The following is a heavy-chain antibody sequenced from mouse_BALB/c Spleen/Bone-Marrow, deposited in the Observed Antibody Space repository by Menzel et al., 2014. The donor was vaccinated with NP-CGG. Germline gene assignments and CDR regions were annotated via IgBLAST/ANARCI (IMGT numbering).Heavy chain of an antibody. Sequence: EVQLQQSGAELVKPGASVKLSCTASGLNIKDTYMHWVKQRPKQGLEWIGRTDPANGNTKYDPKFQGKATITADTSSNTAYLQLSSLTSEDTAVYYCASYDYGYYFDYWGQGTTLTVSS. CDR1: GLNIKDTY. CDR2: TDPANGNT. J-gene: IGHJ2*01. V-gene: IGHV14-3*02. CDR3: ASYDYGYYFDY. D-gene: IGHD2-4*01.